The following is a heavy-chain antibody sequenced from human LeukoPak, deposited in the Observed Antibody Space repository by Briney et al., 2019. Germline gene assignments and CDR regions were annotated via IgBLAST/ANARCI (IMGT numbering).Heavy chain of an antibody. V-gene: IGHV3-30*18. CDR1: GSTFSSYG. J-gene: IGHJ4*02. Sequence: GRSLRLSCAASGSTFSSYGMHWVRQAPGKGLEWVAVISYDGSNKYYADSVKGRFTISRDNSKNTLYLQMNSLRAEDTAVYYCAKDKYYSSGTFFDYWGQGTLVTVSS. CDR2: ISYDGSNK. D-gene: IGHD3-10*01. CDR3: AKDKYYSSGTFFDY.